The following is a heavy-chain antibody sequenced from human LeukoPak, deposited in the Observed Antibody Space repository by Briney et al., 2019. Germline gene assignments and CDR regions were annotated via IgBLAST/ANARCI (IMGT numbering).Heavy chain of an antibody. V-gene: IGHV4-4*07. CDR1: GGSISSYY. Sequence: SETLSLTCTVSGGSISSYYWSWIRQPAGKGLEWIGRIYTSGSTNYNPSLKSRVTMSVDTSKNQFSLELSSVTAADTAVYYCARDRRDIVVVPAANGGYYYYYMDVWGKGTTVTVSS. CDR2: IYTSGST. D-gene: IGHD2-2*01. CDR3: ARDRRDIVVVPAANGGYYYYYMDV. J-gene: IGHJ6*03.